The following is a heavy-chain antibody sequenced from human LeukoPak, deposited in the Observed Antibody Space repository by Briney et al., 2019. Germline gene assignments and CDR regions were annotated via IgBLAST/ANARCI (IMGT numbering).Heavy chain of an antibody. Sequence: ASVKVSCKASGYTFTSYDINWVRQATGQGLEWMGWMNPNSGNTGYAQKFQGRVTMTRNTSTSTAYMELSSLRSEDTAVYYCATGYYYDGSAFDIWGQGTMVTVSS. J-gene: IGHJ3*02. V-gene: IGHV1-8*01. CDR1: GYTFTSYD. CDR2: MNPNSGNT. D-gene: IGHD3-22*01. CDR3: ATGYYYDGSAFDI.